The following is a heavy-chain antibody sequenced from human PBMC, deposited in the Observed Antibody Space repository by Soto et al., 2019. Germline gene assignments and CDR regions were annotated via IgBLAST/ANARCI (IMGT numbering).Heavy chain of an antibody. CDR3: ARGGPYGMDV. J-gene: IGHJ6*02. Sequence: SETLSLTCTVSGGSISSGGYYWSWIRQQPGKGLEWIGYIYHSGSTYYNPSLKSRVTISVDRSKNQFSLKLSSVTAADTAVYYCARGGPYGMDVWGQGTTVTVSS. CDR2: IYHSGST. CDR1: GGSISSGGYY. V-gene: IGHV4-30-2*01.